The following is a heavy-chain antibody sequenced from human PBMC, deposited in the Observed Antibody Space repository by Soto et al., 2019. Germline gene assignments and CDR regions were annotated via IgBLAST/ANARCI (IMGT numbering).Heavy chain of an antibody. V-gene: IGHV3-23*01. J-gene: IGHJ1*01. CDR2: ISGSGGST. CDR3: AKAVVVVVAAIAEYFQH. D-gene: IGHD2-15*01. CDR1: GFTFSSYA. Sequence: GGSLRLSCAASGFTFSSYAMSWVRQAPGKGLEWVSAISGSGGSTYYADSVKGRFTISRDNSKNTLYLQMNSLRTEDTAVYYCAKAVVVVVAAIAEYFQHWGQGTLVTVSS.